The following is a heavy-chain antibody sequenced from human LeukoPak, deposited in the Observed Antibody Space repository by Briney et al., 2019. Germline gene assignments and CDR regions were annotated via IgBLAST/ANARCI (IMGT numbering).Heavy chain of an antibody. CDR1: GFTLSSYW. J-gene: IGHJ6*03. CDR2: IKQDGSEK. V-gene: IGHV3-7*01. CDR3: ARDEIVATTKANYYYYMDV. D-gene: IGHD5-12*01. Sequence: GGSLRLSCAASGFTLSSYWMSWVRQAPGKGLEWVANIKQDGSEKYYVDSVKGRFTISRDNAKNSLYLQMNSLRAEDTAVYYCARDEIVATTKANYYYYMDVWGKGTTVTISS.